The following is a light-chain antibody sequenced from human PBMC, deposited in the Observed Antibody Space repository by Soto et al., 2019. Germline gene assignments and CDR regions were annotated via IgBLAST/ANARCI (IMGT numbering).Light chain of an antibody. CDR1: QRISSW. CDR2: TAS. J-gene: IGKJ5*01. CDR3: QQAHSFPVT. Sequence: DIQMTQSPSSVSASVGDRVTITCRASQRISSWVDWYQQKPGKAPKLLIYTASSLQSGVPSRFGGSGSETDFTLTITSLQPEDFATYYCQQAHSFPVTFGQGTRLDIK. V-gene: IGKV1-12*01.